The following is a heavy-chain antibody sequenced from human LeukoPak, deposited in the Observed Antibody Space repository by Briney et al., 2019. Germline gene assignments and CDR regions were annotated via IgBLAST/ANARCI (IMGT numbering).Heavy chain of an antibody. J-gene: IGHJ4*02. Sequence: SETLFLTCTVSGGSISSYYWSWIRAPPGKGLEWIGYMYYSGTIKYNPSLKSRVTISVDTSKNQFSLKLSSVTAADTAMYYCARAWATDYFDYWGQGTLVTVSS. CDR3: ARAWATDYFDY. CDR2: MYYSGTI. V-gene: IGHV4-59*13. CDR1: GGSISSYY.